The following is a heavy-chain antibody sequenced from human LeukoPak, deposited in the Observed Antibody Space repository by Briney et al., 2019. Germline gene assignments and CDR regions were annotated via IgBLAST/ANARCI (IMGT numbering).Heavy chain of an antibody. J-gene: IGHJ4*02. CDR2: IRSDGNIK. Sequence: GGSLRLSCAASGFTFSNYGLHWVRQAPGKGLEWVAFIRSDGNIKYYADSVKGRFTISRDSSKNTLHLQMNSLRAEDTAVYYCAKDVPTAYFDYWGQGTLVTASS. CDR1: GFTFSNYG. D-gene: IGHD1-1*01. V-gene: IGHV3-30*02. CDR3: AKDVPTAYFDY.